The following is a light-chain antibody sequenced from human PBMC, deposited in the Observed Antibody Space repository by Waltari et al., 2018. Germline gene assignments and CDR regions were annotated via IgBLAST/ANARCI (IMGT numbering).Light chain of an antibody. CDR3: QQYKSYPIT. J-gene: IGKJ4*01. Sequence: DIQMTQSPSPLSAPVGDRVTITCRASQDINIRLAWYQQKPERAPKSLIYGASSLQSGVPSRFSGSGSGTDFTLTISSLQPEDFATYYCQQYKSYPITFGGGTKVDIK. CDR1: QDINIR. CDR2: GAS. V-gene: IGKV1D-16*01.